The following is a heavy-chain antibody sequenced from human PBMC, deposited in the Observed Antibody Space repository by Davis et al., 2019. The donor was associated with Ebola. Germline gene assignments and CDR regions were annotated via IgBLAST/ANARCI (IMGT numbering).Heavy chain of an antibody. CDR1: GFTFDDYA. V-gene: IGHV3-9*01. Sequence: PGGSLRLSCAASGFTFDDYAMHWVRQAPGKGLEWVSGISWNSGSIGYADSVKGRFTISRDNAKNSLYLQMNSLRAEDTALYYCAKDKYGDYDLVQTLMDVWGQGTTVTVSS. CDR3: AKDKYGDYDLVQTLMDV. CDR2: ISWNSGSI. D-gene: IGHD4-17*01. J-gene: IGHJ6*02.